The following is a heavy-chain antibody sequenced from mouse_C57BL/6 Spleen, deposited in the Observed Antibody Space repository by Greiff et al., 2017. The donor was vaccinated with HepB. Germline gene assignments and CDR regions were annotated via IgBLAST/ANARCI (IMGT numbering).Heavy chain of an antibody. CDR3: AIDGPLITTVVDYAMDY. CDR2: SSDGGSYT. CDR1: GFTFSSYA. Sequence: EVMLVESGGGLVKPGGSLKLSCAASGFTFSSYAMSWVRQTPEKRLEWVATSSDGGSYTYYPDNVKGRFTISRDNAKNNLYLQMSHLKSDDTAMYYCAIDGPLITTVVDYAMDYWGQGTSVTVSS. J-gene: IGHJ4*01. V-gene: IGHV5-4*01. D-gene: IGHD1-1*01.